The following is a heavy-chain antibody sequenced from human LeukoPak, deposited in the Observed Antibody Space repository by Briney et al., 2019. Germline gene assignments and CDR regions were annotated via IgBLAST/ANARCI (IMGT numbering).Heavy chain of an antibody. Sequence: GASVKVSCKASGYTFTSYYMHWVRQAPGQGLEWMGIINPSGGSTNYAQKFQGRVTMTRDMSTSTVYMELSSLRSEDTAVYYCARDGVAGVYYFDCWGQGTLVTVSS. D-gene: IGHD6-19*01. CDR2: INPSGGST. CDR1: GYTFTSYY. V-gene: IGHV1-46*01. CDR3: ARDGVAGVYYFDC. J-gene: IGHJ4*02.